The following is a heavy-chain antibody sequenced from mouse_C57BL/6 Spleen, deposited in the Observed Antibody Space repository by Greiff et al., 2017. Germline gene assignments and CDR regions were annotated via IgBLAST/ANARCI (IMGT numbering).Heavy chain of an antibody. CDR1: GFAFSSYW. CDR3: ARWDYDGYAMDY. D-gene: IGHD2-4*01. J-gene: IGHJ4*01. CDR2: IYPGDGDT. V-gene: IGHV1-80*01. Sequence: QVQLKQSGAELVKPGASVKISCTASGFAFSSYWMNWVKQRPGKGLEWIGQIYPGDGDTNYNGKFKGKATLTADKSSSTAYLQLSSLTSEDSAVYLCARWDYDGYAMDYWGQGTSVTVSS.